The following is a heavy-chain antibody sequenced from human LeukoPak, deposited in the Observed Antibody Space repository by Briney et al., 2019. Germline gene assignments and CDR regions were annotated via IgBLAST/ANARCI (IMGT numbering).Heavy chain of an antibody. CDR1: GFTFDDYG. J-gene: IGHJ4*02. V-gene: IGHV3-20*04. Sequence: GSLRLSCAASGFTFDDYGMSWVRQAPGKGLEWVSGINWNGGSTGYADSVKGRFTISRDNSKNTLYLQMNSLRAEDTAVYYCAGVGYYLDYWGQGTLVTVSS. CDR3: AGVGYYLDY. D-gene: IGHD3-3*01. CDR2: INWNGGST.